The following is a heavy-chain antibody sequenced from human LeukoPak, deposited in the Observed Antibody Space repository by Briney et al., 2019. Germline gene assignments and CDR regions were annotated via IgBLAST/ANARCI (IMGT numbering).Heavy chain of an antibody. CDR3: TTEAYGGPDY. CDR2: IKSKTDGGTT. CDR1: GFTFSIPW. J-gene: IGHJ4*02. Sequence: GGSLRLSCAGSGFTFSIPWMSWVRQAPGKGLEWVGRIKSKTDGGTTDYAAPVKGRFTISRDDSKNTLYLQMNSLKSEDAAVYYCTTEAYGGPDYWGQGTLVTVSS. V-gene: IGHV3-15*01. D-gene: IGHD4-23*01.